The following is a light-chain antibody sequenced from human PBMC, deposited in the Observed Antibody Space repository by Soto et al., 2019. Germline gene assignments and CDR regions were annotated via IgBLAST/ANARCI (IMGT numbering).Light chain of an antibody. Sequence: EIVLTQSPGTLSLSPGERATLSCRASQSVNSAYVAWYQQNPGQAPRVLIYGASTRPTGIPHRFSGSGSGTDFSLTISRLEPEDSAMYYCQLYGSSPTWAFGQGTKVEIK. CDR1: QSVNSAY. CDR3: QLYGSSPTWA. J-gene: IGKJ1*01. V-gene: IGKV3-20*01. CDR2: GAS.